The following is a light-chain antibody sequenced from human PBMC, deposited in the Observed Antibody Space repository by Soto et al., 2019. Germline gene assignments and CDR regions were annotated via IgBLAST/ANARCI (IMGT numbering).Light chain of an antibody. J-gene: IGKJ5*01. CDR3: QQYNNWPPFT. V-gene: IGKV3D-15*01. Sequence: ERVIMQSPSTLSVSPGERATLSFSASHSVSTNLAWYQQRPGQAPRLLIYATSARATGIPARFSGSGSGTEFILTISNLQSEDFAVYYCQQYNNWPPFTFGQGTRLEIK. CDR1: HSVSTN. CDR2: ATS.